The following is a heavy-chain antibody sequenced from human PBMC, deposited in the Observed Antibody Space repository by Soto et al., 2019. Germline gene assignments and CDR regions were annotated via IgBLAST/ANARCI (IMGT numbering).Heavy chain of an antibody. J-gene: IGHJ3*02. D-gene: IGHD3-16*01. CDR3: ARGGKGARFGAFDI. V-gene: IGHV4-59*01. CDR2: IYYNGST. Sequence: SETLSLTCTVSGGSISSYYWSWIRQPPGKGLEWIGYIYYNGSTNYNPSLKSRVTISVDTSKNQFSLKLSAVTAADTAVYYCARGGKGARFGAFDIWGQGTMVTVSS. CDR1: GGSISSYY.